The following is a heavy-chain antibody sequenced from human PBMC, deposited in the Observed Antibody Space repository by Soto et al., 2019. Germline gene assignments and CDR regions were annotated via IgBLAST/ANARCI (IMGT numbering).Heavy chain of an antibody. J-gene: IGHJ6*02. D-gene: IGHD1-26*01. V-gene: IGHV3-23*01. CDR3: AKVSLGATTITDFYYYGMAV. CDR2: ITGSGENT. CDR1: GFTFDNYA. Sequence: GGSLRLSCAASGFTFDNYAMNWVRQAPGKGLEWVSGITGSGENTYYADSVKGRLTISRDNSKNTLYVQLNSLRVEDTAIYYCAKVSLGATTITDFYYYGMAVWGQGTMVTVSS.